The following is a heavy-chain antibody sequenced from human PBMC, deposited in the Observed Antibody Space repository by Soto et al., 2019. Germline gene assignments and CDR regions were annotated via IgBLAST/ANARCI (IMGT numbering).Heavy chain of an antibody. CDR2: IVVGSGNT. J-gene: IGHJ6*03. D-gene: IGHD2-2*01. CDR1: GFTFTSCA. CDR3: AASVGYCSSTSCYYYYYYMDV. Sequence: ASVKVTCKASGFTFTSCAVRWVRQARGQRLEWIGWIVVGSGNTNYAQKFQDRVTITADKSTSTAYMELSSLRSEDTAVYYCAASVGYCSSTSCYYYYYYMDVWGKGTTVTVSS. V-gene: IGHV1-58*01.